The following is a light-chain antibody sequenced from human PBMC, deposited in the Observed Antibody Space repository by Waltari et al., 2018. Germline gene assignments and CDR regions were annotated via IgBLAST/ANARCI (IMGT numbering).Light chain of an antibody. CDR2: GTA. J-gene: IGKJ1*01. CDR1: QSLRST. V-gene: IGKV3D-15*01. Sequence: EVVMTQSPATLSLSPGESATHPCRAIQSLRSTFAWFQQKPGQPPRLLIYGTATRATGIPARFIGSGSGTDFSLTISSLQPEDFATYYCQQYDSWPWTFGQGTRVE. CDR3: QQYDSWPWT.